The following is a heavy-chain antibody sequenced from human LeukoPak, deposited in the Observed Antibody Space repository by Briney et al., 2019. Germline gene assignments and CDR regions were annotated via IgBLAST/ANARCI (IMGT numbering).Heavy chain of an antibody. CDR3: ARPRAQQWLVRGDAFDI. Sequence: ASVRLSCKASGYTFTGYYMHWVRQAPGQGLEWMGWINPNTGGTDYAQKFQGRVTMTRDTSISTAYMELSRLRSDDTAVYYCARPRAQQWLVRGDAFDIWGHGTMFTVS. J-gene: IGHJ3*02. CDR2: INPNTGGT. V-gene: IGHV1-2*02. CDR1: GYTFTGYY. D-gene: IGHD6-19*01.